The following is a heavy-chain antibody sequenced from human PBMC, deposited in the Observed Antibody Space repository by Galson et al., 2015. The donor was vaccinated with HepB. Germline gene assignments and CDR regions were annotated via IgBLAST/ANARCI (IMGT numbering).Heavy chain of an antibody. D-gene: IGHD3-9*01. J-gene: IGHJ4*02. V-gene: IGHV7-4-1*02. CDR3: ARGGGLDFDWLPPSYFDY. CDR2: INTNTGNP. Sequence: SVKVSCKASGYTFTSYAMNWVRQAPGQGLEWMGWINTNTGNPTYAQGFTGRFVFSLDTSVSTAYLQISSLKAEDTAVYYCARGGGLDFDWLPPSYFDYWGQGTLVTVSS. CDR1: GYTFTSYA.